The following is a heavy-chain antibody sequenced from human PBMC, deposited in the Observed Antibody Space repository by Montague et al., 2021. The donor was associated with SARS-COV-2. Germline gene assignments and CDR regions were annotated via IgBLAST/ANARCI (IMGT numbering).Heavy chain of an antibody. J-gene: IGHJ6*02. CDR2: LSYDGSNK. CDR1: GFTFSSYA. V-gene: IGHV3-30-3*01. CDR3: ASSIVVVPAAIPYEAYYYYGMDV. D-gene: IGHD2-2*02. Sequence: SLRLSCAASGFTFSSYAMHWVRQAPGKGLEWVAVLSYDGSNKYYADSVKGRFTISRDNSKNTLYLQMNSLRAEDTAVYYCASSIVVVPAAIPYEAYYYYGMDVWGQGTTVTVSS.